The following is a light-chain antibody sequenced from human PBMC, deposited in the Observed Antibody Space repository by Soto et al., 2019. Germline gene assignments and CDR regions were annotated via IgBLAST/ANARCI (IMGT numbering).Light chain of an antibody. J-gene: IGKJ4*01. V-gene: IGKV1-5*01. CDR2: DAS. Sequence: DIHMTQSPSTLSASIGDRVTITCRARQSISRWLAWYQLKPEKAPKLLIYDASTLQSGVPSRFSGSGSGTEFTLTISNLQSDDFATYDCQQHDNHFGGGTKVEIK. CDR3: QQHDNH. CDR1: QSISRW.